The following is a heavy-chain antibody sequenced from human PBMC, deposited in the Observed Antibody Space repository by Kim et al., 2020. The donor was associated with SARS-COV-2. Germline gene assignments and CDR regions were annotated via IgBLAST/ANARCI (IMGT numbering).Heavy chain of an antibody. Sequence: SVKVSCKASGGTFSSYAISWVRQAPGQGLEWMGRIIPILGIANYAQKFQGRVTITADKSTSTAYMELSSLRSEDTAVYYCARDHRRTQQLGDSRGQGTL. CDR3: ARDHRRTQQLGDS. V-gene: IGHV1-69*04. J-gene: IGHJ5*01. CDR2: IIPILGIA. CDR1: GGTFSSYA. D-gene: IGHD6-13*01.